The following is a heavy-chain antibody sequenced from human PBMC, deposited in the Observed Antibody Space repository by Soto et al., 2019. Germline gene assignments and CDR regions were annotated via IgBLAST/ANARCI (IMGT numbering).Heavy chain of an antibody. Sequence: GGSLRLSCAASGFSFSSFAMTWVRQAPGRGLEWVAVISGSSSHIDYADSLRGRFTISRDNSKNTVYLEMNSLGVEDTATYYCAKDRGNSGWGYILEIWGQGALVTVSS. V-gene: IGHV3-23*01. CDR2: ISGSSSHI. D-gene: IGHD6-19*01. CDR3: AKDRGNSGWGYILEI. J-gene: IGHJ4*02. CDR1: GFSFSSFA.